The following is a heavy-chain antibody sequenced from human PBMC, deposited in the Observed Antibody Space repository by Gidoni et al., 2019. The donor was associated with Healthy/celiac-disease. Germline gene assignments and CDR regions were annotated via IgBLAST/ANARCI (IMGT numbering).Heavy chain of an antibody. CDR3: TRLSSSSAPNID. J-gene: IGHJ4*02. CDR2: IRSKANSYAT. CDR1: GFTFSGSA. V-gene: IGHV3-73*01. D-gene: IGHD6-6*01. Sequence: EVQLVESGGGLVQPGGSLKLSCAASGFTFSGSAMHWVRQASGKGLECVGRIRSKANSYATAYAASVKGRFTISRDDSKNTAYLQMNSLKTEDTAVYYCTRLSSSSAPNIDWGQGTLVTVSS.